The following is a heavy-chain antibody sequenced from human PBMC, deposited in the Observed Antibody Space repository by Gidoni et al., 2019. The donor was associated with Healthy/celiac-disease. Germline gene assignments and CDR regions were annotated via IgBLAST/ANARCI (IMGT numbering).Heavy chain of an antibody. CDR2: IYHSGST. CDR3: ARSSIAAAGTYHYGMDV. V-gene: IGHV4-38-2*02. CDR1: GYSIRSGYY. D-gene: IGHD6-13*01. Sequence: QVQLQESGPGLVKHSETLSLTCTVSGYSIRSGYYWGWIRQPPGKGLEWIGSIYHSGSTYYNPSLKSRVTISVDTSKTQFSLKLSSVTAADTAVYYCARSSIAAAGTYHYGMDVWGKGTTVTVSS. J-gene: IGHJ6*04.